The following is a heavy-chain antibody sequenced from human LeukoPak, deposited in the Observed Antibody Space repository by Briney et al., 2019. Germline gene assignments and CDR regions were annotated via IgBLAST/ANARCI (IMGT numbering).Heavy chain of an antibody. V-gene: IGHV4-39*01. CDR3: ARHSMGYSSPGYLSY. J-gene: IGHJ4*02. D-gene: IGHD6-13*01. Sequence: SETLSLTCTVSGGSVSSSYYWAWIRQPPGKGLEWIGSIFSRGTTYYNPSLNNRVTISIDMSKNQFSLKLSSVTAADTAVYYRARHSMGYSSPGYLSYWGQGTLVTVSS. CDR2: IFSRGTT. CDR1: GGSVSSSYY.